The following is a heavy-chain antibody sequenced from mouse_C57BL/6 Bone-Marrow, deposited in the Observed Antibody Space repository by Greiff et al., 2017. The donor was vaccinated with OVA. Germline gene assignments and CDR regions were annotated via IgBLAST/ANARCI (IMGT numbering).Heavy chain of an antibody. Sequence: DVKLVESAGGLVQPGSSMKLSCTASGFTFSDYYMAWVRQVPEKGLEWVANINYDGSSTYYLDSLKSRFIISRDNAKNILYLQMSSLKSEDTATYYCARDDYGSRTWYFDVWGTGTTVTVSS. CDR3: ARDDYGSRTWYFDV. CDR1: GFTFSDYY. CDR2: INYDGSST. D-gene: IGHD1-1*01. J-gene: IGHJ1*03. V-gene: IGHV5-16*01.